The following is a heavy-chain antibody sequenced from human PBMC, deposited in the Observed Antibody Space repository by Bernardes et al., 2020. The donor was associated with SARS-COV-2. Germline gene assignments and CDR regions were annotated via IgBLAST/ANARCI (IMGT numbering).Heavy chain of an antibody. CDR2: IYTSGST. V-gene: IGHV4-61*02. D-gene: IGHD3-9*01. CDR3: ARVDDLLGGMDV. Sequence: TLSLTCTVSGGSISSGSYYWSWIRQPAGKGLEWIGRIYTSGSTNYNPSLKSRVTISVDTSKNQFSLKLSSVTAADTAVYYCARVDDLLGGMDVWGQGTTVTVSS. J-gene: IGHJ6*02. CDR1: GGSISSGSYY.